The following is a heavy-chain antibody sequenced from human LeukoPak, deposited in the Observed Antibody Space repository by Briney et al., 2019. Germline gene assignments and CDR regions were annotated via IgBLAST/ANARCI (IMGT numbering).Heavy chain of an antibody. J-gene: IGHJ3*02. CDR1: GYTLTELS. CDR2: FDPEDGET. D-gene: IGHD3-10*01. CDR3: ARDQNGSGSYYHHDAFDI. V-gene: IGHV1-24*01. Sequence: ASVKVSCKVSGYTLTELSMHWVRQAPGKGLEWMGGFDPEDGETIYAQKFQGRVTMTEDTSTDTAYMELSSLRSDDTAVYYCARDQNGSGSYYHHDAFDIWGQGTMVTVSS.